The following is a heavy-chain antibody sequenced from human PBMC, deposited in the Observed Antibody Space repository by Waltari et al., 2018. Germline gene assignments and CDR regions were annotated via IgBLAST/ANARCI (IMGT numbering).Heavy chain of an antibody. V-gene: IGHV3-23*04. CDR1: GFTFTSYA. D-gene: IGHD2-15*01. Sequence: EVQLVESGGGLVQPGGSLRLSCAASGFTFTSYAMSWVRQAPGKGLGWVSAISDGGGNTYYADSIKGRFPISRDNSKNTLYLQMKSLRIEDTAVYHCARAVEPDYWGQGTLVTVSS. CDR2: ISDGGGNT. J-gene: IGHJ4*02. CDR3: ARAVEPDY.